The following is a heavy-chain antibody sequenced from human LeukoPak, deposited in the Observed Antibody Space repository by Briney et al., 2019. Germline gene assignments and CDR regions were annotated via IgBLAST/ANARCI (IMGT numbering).Heavy chain of an antibody. CDR1: GFTFSSYS. CDR2: IWYDGSNK. D-gene: IGHD4-17*01. CDR3: ARALDYGDYVPLDV. J-gene: IGHJ6*04. Sequence: GGSLRLSCAASGFTFSSYSMNWVRQAPGKGLEWVAVIWYDGSNKYYADSVKGRFTISRDNSKNTLYLQMNSLRAEDTAVYYCARALDYGDYVPLDVWGKGTTVTVSS. V-gene: IGHV3-33*08.